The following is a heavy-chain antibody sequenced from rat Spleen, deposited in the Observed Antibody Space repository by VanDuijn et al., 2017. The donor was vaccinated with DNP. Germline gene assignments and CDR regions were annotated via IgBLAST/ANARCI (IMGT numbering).Heavy chain of an antibody. D-gene: IGHD4-3*01. CDR2: LSTGGDKS. CDR3: ARWNSGHFDY. Sequence: EVQLVESGGGLVQPGRSLKLSCAASGFTFSNYAMAWVRQAPTKGLEWVASLSTGGDKSAYRDSVKGRFTISRDNARSSLYLQMDSLRSEDTATYYCARWNSGHFDYWGQGVMVPVSS. V-gene: IGHV5-25*01. J-gene: IGHJ2*01. CDR1: GFTFSNYA.